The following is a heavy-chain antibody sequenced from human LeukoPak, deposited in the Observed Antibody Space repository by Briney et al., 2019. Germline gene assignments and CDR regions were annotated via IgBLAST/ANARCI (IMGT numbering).Heavy chain of an antibody. D-gene: IGHD3-10*01. CDR3: ARGGTMVRGVLDY. Sequence: PGGSLRLSCAASGFTFSRYGMNWVRQAPGKGLEWVAVISYDGSNKYYADSVKGRFTISRDNSKNTLYLQMNSLRAEDTAVYYCARGGTMVRGVLDYWGQGTLVTVSS. CDR1: GFTFSRYG. J-gene: IGHJ4*02. CDR2: ISYDGSNK. V-gene: IGHV3-30*03.